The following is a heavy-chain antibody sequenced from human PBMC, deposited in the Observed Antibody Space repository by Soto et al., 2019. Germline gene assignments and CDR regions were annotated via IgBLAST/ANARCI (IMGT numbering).Heavy chain of an antibody. D-gene: IGHD2-2*01. V-gene: IGHV1-58*01. Sequence: QMQLVQSGPAVKKPGTSVKVSCKASGFTFTSSAVQWVRQARGQRLAWIGWIVVGSGNTNYAQKFQERVNITRDMSTSTAYMELSSLRSEDTAVYYCAADRGSSVVPAARGGFDPWGQGTLVTVSS. CDR2: IVVGSGNT. CDR1: GFTFTSSA. CDR3: AADRGSSVVPAARGGFDP. J-gene: IGHJ5*02.